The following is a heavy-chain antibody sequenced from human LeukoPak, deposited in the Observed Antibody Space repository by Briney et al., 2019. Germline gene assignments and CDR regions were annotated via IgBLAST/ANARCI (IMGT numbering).Heavy chain of an antibody. CDR3: ARDYGGNLSPFDY. D-gene: IGHD4-23*01. CDR2: IWYDGSNK. J-gene: IGHJ4*02. V-gene: IGHV3-33*01. Sequence: PGGSLRLSCAASGFTFSTYGMHWVRQAPGKGLEWVAIIWYDGSNKYYPDSVKGRFTISRDNSKNTLYLQMNSLRAEDTALYYCARDYGGNLSPFDYWGQGTLVTVSS. CDR1: GFTFSTYG.